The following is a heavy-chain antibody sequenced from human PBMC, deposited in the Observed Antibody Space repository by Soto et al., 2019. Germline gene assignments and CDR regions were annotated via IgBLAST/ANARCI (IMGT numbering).Heavy chain of an antibody. CDR2: IGKVGDT. V-gene: IGHV3-13*01. J-gene: IGHJ4*02. CDR1: GFTFSRYD. CDR3: TRGAAGFDY. D-gene: IGHD6-13*01. Sequence: EVQLVESGGALVQPGGSLRLSCTASGFTFSRYDFHWVRQTTGKGLEWVSAIGKVGDTYYAGSVKGRFTISREDAKNSLYLQMNSVRAGDTAVYYCTRGAAGFDYWGPGTLVTVSS.